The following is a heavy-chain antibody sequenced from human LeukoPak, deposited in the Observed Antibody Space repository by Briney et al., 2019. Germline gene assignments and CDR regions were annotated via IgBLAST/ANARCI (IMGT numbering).Heavy chain of an antibody. V-gene: IGHV3-7*03. Sequence: GGSPRLSCAASGLTFSSYWMIWVRQAPGKGLEWVANIKQDGSEIHYVDSVKGRFTISRDNAKNSLYLQMNSLRVEDTAVYYCASSVWWGVSSDHWGQGTLVTVSS. D-gene: IGHD2-15*01. CDR1: GLTFSSYW. CDR2: IKQDGSEI. CDR3: ASSVWWGVSSDH. J-gene: IGHJ4*02.